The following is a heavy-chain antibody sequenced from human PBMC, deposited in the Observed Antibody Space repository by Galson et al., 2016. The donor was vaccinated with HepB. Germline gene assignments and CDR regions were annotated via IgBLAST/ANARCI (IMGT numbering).Heavy chain of an antibody. D-gene: IGHD2-2*01. CDR2: ISGDSNYI. Sequence: SLRLSCAVSGLTFSTYSMHWVRQAPGKGLEWVSPISGDSNYIYYADSLMGRFTISRDNAGNPINLQMNSLRAVDTAVYYCASSQRVGDADCSSYGCHIDYWGQGALVTVSS. CDR3: ASSQRVGDADCSSYGCHIDY. CDR1: GLTFSTYS. V-gene: IGHV3-21*01. J-gene: IGHJ4*02.